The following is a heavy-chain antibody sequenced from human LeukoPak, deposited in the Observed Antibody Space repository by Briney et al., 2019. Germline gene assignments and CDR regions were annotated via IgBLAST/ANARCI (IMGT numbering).Heavy chain of an antibody. D-gene: IGHD2-21*02. CDR2: IIPIFGTA. J-gene: IGHJ6*02. V-gene: IGHV1-69*05. Sequence: ASVKVSCKASGGTFSSYAISWVRQAPGQGLEWMGGIIPIFGTANYAQKFQGRVTITTDESTSTAYMELSSLRSEDTAVYYCARAYCGGDCYPNYYYYYGMDVWGQGTTVTVSS. CDR1: GGTFSSYA. CDR3: ARAYCGGDCYPNYYYYYGMDV.